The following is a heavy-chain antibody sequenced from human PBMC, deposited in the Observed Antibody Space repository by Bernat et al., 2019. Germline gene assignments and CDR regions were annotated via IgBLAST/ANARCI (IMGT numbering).Heavy chain of an antibody. D-gene: IGHD3-16*01. CDR3: ARDLGLMGYFDY. Sequence: QVQLVESGGGVVQPGRSLRLSCAASGFTFSSYAMHWVRQAPGKGLEWVAIISYDGSNKYYADSVKGRFTISRDNSKNTLYLQMNSLRAEDTAVYYCARDLGLMGYFDYWGQGTLVTVSS. J-gene: IGHJ4*02. V-gene: IGHV3-30-3*01. CDR1: GFTFSSYA. CDR2: ISYDGSNK.